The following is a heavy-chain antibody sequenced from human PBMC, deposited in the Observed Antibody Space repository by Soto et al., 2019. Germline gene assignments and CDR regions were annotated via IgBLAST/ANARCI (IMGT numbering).Heavy chain of an antibody. J-gene: IGHJ4*02. V-gene: IGHV1-3*01. CDR3: ARDMGFGXXDY. Sequence: KFQGRVTITRDTSASTAYMELSSLRSEDTAVYYCARDMGFGXXDYXGQGTLVTVSS. D-gene: IGHD3-10*01.